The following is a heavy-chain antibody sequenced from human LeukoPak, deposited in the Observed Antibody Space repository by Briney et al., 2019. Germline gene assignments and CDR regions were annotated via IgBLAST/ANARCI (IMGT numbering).Heavy chain of an antibody. V-gene: IGHV3-74*01. D-gene: IGHD2-2*02. CDR2: INSDGSST. CDR3: VRGYQMLYV. J-gene: IGHJ1*01. Sequence: GGSLRLSCAASGFTFSSYWMHWVRQAPGKGLVWVSRINSDGSSTSYADSVKGRFTISRDNAENSLYLQMNNLRVDDTAVYYCVRGYQMLYVWGQGTLVAVSS. CDR1: GFTFSSYW.